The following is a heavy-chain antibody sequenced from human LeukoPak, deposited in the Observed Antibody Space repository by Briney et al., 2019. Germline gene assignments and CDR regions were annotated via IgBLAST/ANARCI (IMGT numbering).Heavy chain of an antibody. J-gene: IGHJ4*02. V-gene: IGHV3-23*01. CDR2: ISGSGGST. CDR1: GGTFSSYA. CDR3: AKDRLERSLRAYDSSGYQAPFDY. D-gene: IGHD3-22*01. Sequence: ASVKVSCKASGGTFSSYAISWVRQAPGKGLEWVSAISGSGGSTYYADSVKGRFTISRDNSKNTLYLQMNSLRAEDTAVYYCAKDRLERSLRAYDSSGYQAPFDYWGQGTLVTVSS.